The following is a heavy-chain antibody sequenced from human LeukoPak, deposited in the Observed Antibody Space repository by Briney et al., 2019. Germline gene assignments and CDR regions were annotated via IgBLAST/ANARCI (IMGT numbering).Heavy chain of an antibody. V-gene: IGHV4-61*01. CDR3: AREMIVVVPLANWFDP. CDR2: IYYSGST. CDR1: GGSVSSGSYY. D-gene: IGHD3-22*01. J-gene: IGHJ5*02. Sequence: PPEPLSLTCTVSGGSVSSGSYYWSWIRQPPGKGLEWIGYIYYSGSTNYNPSLKSRVTISVDTSKNQFSLKLSSVTVADTAVYYCAREMIVVVPLANWFDPWGQGTLVTVSS.